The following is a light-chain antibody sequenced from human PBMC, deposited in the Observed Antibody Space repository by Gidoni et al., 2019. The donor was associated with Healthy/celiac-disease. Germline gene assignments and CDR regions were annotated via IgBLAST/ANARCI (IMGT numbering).Light chain of an antibody. CDR1: QSISSW. Sequence: DIQMTQSPSTLSASVGDRVTITCRASQSISSWLAWYQQKPGKAPKLLIYKASSLESGVPSRCSGSGSGTEFTLTISSLQPDDFATYYCQQYSFTFGPGTKVDIK. CDR3: QQYSFT. CDR2: KAS. V-gene: IGKV1-5*03. J-gene: IGKJ3*01.